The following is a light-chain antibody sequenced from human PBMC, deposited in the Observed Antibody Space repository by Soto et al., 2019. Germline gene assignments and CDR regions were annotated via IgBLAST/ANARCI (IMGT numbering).Light chain of an antibody. CDR2: EGS. J-gene: IGLJ1*01. CDR3: CSHAVSSSYV. V-gene: IGLV2-23*01. CDR1: SSDVGSYNL. Sequence: QSVLTQPASVSGSPGQSITISCTGTSSDVGSYNLVSWYQQHPGKAPKLMIYEGSKRPSGVSNRFSGSKSGNTASLTISGLQAEDEADYYCCSHAVSSSYVCGTETKVT.